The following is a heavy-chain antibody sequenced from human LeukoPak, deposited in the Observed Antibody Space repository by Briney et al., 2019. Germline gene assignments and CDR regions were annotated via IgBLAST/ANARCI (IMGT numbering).Heavy chain of an antibody. CDR3: ARDIWFGELSPD. V-gene: IGHV4-30-4*01. CDR2: IYYSGST. Sequence: PSETLSLTCTVSGGSISSGDYYWSWIRQPPGKGLEWIGYIYYSGSTYYNPSLKSRVTISVDTSKTQFSLKLSSVTAADTAVYYCARDIWFGELSPDWGQGTLVTVSS. J-gene: IGHJ4*02. D-gene: IGHD3-10*01. CDR1: GGSISSGDYY.